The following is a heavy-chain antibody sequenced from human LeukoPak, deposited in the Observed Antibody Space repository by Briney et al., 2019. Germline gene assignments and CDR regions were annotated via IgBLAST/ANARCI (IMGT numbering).Heavy chain of an antibody. Sequence: PGGSLRLSCAASGFTFSNCWMSWVRQAPGKGLEWVASIKQDGSENSYVGSVKGRFTISRDNAKNSLSLEMNSLRAEDTAVYYCARVLYREGSAYRPMDSWGQGTLVTVSS. J-gene: IGHJ4*02. CDR1: GFTFSNCW. CDR2: IKQDGSEN. CDR3: ARVLYREGSAYRPMDS. V-gene: IGHV3-7*01. D-gene: IGHD3-16*02.